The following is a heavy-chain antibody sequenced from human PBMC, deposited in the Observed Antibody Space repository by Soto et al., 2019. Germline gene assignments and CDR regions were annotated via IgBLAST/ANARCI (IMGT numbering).Heavy chain of an antibody. CDR2: IYYSGST. CDR3: ARLSHCGGDCYPPAPFDY. D-gene: IGHD2-21*01. Sequence: SETLSLTCTVSGGSISSYYWSWIRQPPGKGLEWIGYIYYSGSTNYNPSLKSRVTISVDTSKNHFSLKLSSVTAADTAVYYCARLSHCGGDCYPPAPFDYWGQGTLVTVSS. V-gene: IGHV4-59*08. J-gene: IGHJ4*02. CDR1: GGSISSYY.